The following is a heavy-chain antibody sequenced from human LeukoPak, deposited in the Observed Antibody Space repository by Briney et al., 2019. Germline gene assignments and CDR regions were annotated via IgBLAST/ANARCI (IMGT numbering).Heavy chain of an antibody. Sequence: PGGSLRLSCAASGFTLSYYLMHLVRQFPGKGLVWVSTINGDESSTNYADSVKGRFTISRDNAKNTLYLEMNSLRVEDTAVYYCARDPRNKGFDPWGQGTLVTVSS. CDR3: ARDPRNKGFDP. D-gene: IGHD1/OR15-1a*01. CDR2: INGDESST. J-gene: IGHJ5*02. V-gene: IGHV3-74*01. CDR1: GFTLSYYL.